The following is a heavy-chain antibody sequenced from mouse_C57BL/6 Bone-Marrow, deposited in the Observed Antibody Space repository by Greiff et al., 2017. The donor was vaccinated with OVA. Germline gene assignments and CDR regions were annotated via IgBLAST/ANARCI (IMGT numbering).Heavy chain of an antibody. CDR2: INPNYGTT. J-gene: IGHJ4*01. Sequence: EVKLQESGPELVKPGASVKISCKASGYSFTDYNMNWVKQSNGKSLEWIGVINPNYGTTSYNQKFKGKATLTVDQSSSTAYMQLNSLTSEDSAVYYCARSTAQATRYAMDYWGQGTSVTVSS. CDR1: GYSFTDYN. V-gene: IGHV1-39*01. D-gene: IGHD3-2*02. CDR3: ARSTAQATRYAMDY.